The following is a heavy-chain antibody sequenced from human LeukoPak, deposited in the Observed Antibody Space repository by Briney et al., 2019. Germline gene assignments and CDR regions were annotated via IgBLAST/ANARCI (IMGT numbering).Heavy chain of an antibody. CDR2: INHSGST. Sequence: PSETLSLTCAVYGGSFSGYYWSWIRQPPGKGLEWIGEINHSGSTNYNPSLKSRVTISVDTSKNQFSLKLSSVTAADTAVYYCARLPLRWSPDIWGQGTMVTVSS. J-gene: IGHJ3*02. CDR3: ARLPLRWSPDI. V-gene: IGHV4-34*01. CDR1: GGSFSGYY. D-gene: IGHD4-23*01.